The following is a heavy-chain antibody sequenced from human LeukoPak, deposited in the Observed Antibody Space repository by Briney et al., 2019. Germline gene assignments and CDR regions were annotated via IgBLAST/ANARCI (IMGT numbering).Heavy chain of an antibody. CDR2: VDLSGSI. CDR3: ARGVGASHFDY. Sequence: SETLSLTCAVSGGSISSSNLWSGVRQPPGGGLEWIGEVDLSGSINYTASLKSRVTISLDKSKNHFSLNLSSVTAAATALYSCARGVGASHFDYWGQGTLVTVSS. D-gene: IGHD1-26*01. CDR1: GGSISSSNL. V-gene: IGHV4-4*02. J-gene: IGHJ4*02.